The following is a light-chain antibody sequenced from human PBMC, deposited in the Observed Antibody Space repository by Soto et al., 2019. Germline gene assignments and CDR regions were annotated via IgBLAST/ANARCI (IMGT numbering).Light chain of an antibody. CDR3: QQRHMWPIT. V-gene: IGKV3-11*01. J-gene: IGKJ5*01. CDR2: DAY. Sequence: EIVLTHSPCTLSFSPGERATLSCRASQSFRGLLAWYQQKPGQAPRLLIYDAYNRATGIPPRFSGSGSGTDFTLTISSLEPEDSAVYYCQQRHMWPITFGQGTRLEIK. CDR1: QSFRGL.